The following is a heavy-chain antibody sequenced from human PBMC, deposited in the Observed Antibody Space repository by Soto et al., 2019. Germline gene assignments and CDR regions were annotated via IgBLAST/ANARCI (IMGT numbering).Heavy chain of an antibody. V-gene: IGHV1-18*01. Sequence: QVQLVQSGAEVKKPGASVKVSCKASGYNFNSYTISWVRQAHGQGLEWMGRISAYNGNTNYEQKLQGKVTMTTATYTSTAYMELRSLRPADTAVYHCARVVGALGRWFDPWGQGTLVTVSS. J-gene: IGHJ5*02. D-gene: IGHD1-26*01. CDR2: ISAYNGNT. CDR3: ARVVGALGRWFDP. CDR1: GYNFNSYT.